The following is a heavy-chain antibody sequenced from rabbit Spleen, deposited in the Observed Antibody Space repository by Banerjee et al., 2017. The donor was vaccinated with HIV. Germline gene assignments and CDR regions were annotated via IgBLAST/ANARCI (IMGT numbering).Heavy chain of an antibody. CDR1: GVSFSVSSY. CDR2: IDAGSSGFT. J-gene: IGHJ6*01. D-gene: IGHD8-1*01. CDR3: ARDTGSSFSTYGMDL. Sequence: QSLEESGGDLVKPGASLTLTCKASGVSFSVSSYMCWVRQAPGKGLEWIACIDAGSSGFTYFASWAKGRFTCSKTSSTTVTLQMTSLTVADTATYFCARDTGSSFSTYGMDLWGPGTLVTVS. V-gene: IGHV1S40*01.